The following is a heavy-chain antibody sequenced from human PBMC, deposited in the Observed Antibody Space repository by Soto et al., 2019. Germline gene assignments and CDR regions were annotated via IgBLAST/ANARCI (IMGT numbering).Heavy chain of an antibody. D-gene: IGHD3-9*01. V-gene: IGHV4-59*01. CDR1: GSSISSYY. CDR3: ARDRVGYDILTGYYYYGMDV. J-gene: IGHJ6*02. CDR2: IYYSGST. Sequence: SETLSLTCTASGSSISSYYWSWIRQPPGKGLEWIGYIYYSGSTNYNPSLKSRVTISVDTSKNQFSLKLSSVTAADTAVYYCARDRVGYDILTGYYYYGMDVWGQGTTVTVSS.